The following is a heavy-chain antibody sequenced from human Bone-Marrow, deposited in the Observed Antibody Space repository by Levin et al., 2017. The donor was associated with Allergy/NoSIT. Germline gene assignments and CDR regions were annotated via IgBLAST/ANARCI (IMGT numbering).Heavy chain of an antibody. CDR2: IDPGDSYI. V-gene: IGHV5-10-1*01. CDR3: ARHGGGFDWYFDR. D-gene: IGHD3-3*01. Sequence: GESLKISCKASGYTFTDYWITWVRQMPGRGLEWMGRIDPGDSYINYSPSFQGHVTISADKSISTAYLQWSSLKATDTAMYYCARHGGGFDWYFDRWGRGTLVTVSS. CDR1: GYTFTDYW. J-gene: IGHJ2*01.